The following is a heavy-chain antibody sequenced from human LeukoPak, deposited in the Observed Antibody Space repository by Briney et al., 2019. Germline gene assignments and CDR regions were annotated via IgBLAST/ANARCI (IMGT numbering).Heavy chain of an antibody. Sequence: GGSLRLSCAASGFTFSSYAMSWVRQAPRKGLEWVSAISGSGGSTYYADSVKGRFTISRDNSKNTLYLQMNSLRAEDTAVYYCAKAIASLRITMVRGETPLFDYWGQGTLVTVSS. CDR1: GFTFSSYA. CDR2: ISGSGGST. V-gene: IGHV3-23*01. D-gene: IGHD3-10*01. J-gene: IGHJ4*02. CDR3: AKAIASLRITMVRGETPLFDY.